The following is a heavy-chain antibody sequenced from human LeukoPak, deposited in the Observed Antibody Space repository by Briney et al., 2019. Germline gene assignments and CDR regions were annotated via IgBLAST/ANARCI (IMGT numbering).Heavy chain of an antibody. D-gene: IGHD3-10*01. CDR2: INPNSGST. J-gene: IGHJ4*02. Sequence: ASVKVSCKASGYTFTGYYMHWVRQAPGQGLEWMGRINPNSGSTNYAQKFQGRVTMTRDTSISTAYMELSRLRSDDTAVYYCARRLTMVRGVTFDYWGQGTLVTVSS. V-gene: IGHV1-2*06. CDR1: GYTFTGYY. CDR3: ARRLTMVRGVTFDY.